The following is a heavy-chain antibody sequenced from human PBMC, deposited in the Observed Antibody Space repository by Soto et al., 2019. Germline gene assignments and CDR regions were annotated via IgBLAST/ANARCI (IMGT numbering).Heavy chain of an antibody. V-gene: IGHV1-69*02. CDR1: GGTFSSYT. D-gene: IGHD2-15*01. Sequence: QVQLVQSGAEVKKPGSSVKVSCKASGGTFSSYTISWVRQAPGQGLEWMGRIIPILGIANYAQKFQGRVTITADKSTSTAYMELSSLRSEDTAVYYCATSPYCSGGSCYPTPDWFDPWGQGTLVTVSS. J-gene: IGHJ5*02. CDR2: IIPILGIA. CDR3: ATSPYCSGGSCYPTPDWFDP.